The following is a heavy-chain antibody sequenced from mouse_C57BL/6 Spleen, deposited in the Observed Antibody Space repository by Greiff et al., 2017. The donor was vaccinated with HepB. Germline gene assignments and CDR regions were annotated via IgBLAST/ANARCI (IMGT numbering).Heavy chain of an antibody. D-gene: IGHD2-4*01. CDR3: AIDGDYDVRFAY. CDR1: GYTFTSYW. V-gene: IGHV1-74*01. J-gene: IGHJ3*01. CDR2: IHPSDSDT. Sequence: QVQLKQPGAELVKPGASVKVSCKASGYTFTSYWMHWVKQRPGQGLEWIGRIHPSDSDTNYNQKFKGKATLTVDKSSSTAYLHLSSLTSEDSAVYYCAIDGDYDVRFAYWGQGTLVTVSA.